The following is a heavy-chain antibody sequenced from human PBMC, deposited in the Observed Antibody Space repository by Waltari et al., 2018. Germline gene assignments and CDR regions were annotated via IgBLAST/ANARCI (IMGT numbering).Heavy chain of an antibody. CDR2: VSYNGNA. CDR3: ARSFGGSGSYKFDY. Sequence: QLQLKESGPRLVKSSATLSLTCTISAGSISTSTHYWAWIRQTPGKGPEWIWSVSYNGNAYYNPSLESRVTMSVDRSKNHFSLDLESVTTPDTSIYFCARSFGGSGSYKFDYWGQGILVTVSS. J-gene: IGHJ4*02. D-gene: IGHD3-10*01. CDR1: AGSISTSTHY. V-gene: IGHV4-39*02.